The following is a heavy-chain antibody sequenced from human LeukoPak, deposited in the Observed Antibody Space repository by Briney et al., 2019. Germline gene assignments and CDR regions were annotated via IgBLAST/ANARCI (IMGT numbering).Heavy chain of an antibody. D-gene: IGHD3-10*01. V-gene: IGHV3-48*01. CDR1: GFTFSSYS. Sequence: GGSLRLSCAASGFTFSSYSMNWVRQAPGKGLEWVSYITSSSNTMYYTDSVKGRFTISRDNAKNSLYLQMNSLRGEDTAVYYCATTYAGSGSYSFDYWGQGTLVTVSS. CDR3: ATTYAGSGSYSFDY. J-gene: IGHJ4*02. CDR2: ITSSSNTM.